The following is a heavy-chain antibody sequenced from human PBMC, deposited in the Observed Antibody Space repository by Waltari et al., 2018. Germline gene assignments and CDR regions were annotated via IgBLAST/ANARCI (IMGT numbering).Heavy chain of an antibody. CDR3: ARDHSSSWYPSYYYYGMDV. V-gene: IGHV3-7*01. CDR2: IKQDGSEK. CDR1: GFTFSSYW. Sequence: EVQLVESGGGLVQPGGSLRLSCAASGFTFSSYWMSWVRQAPGKGLEWVANIKQDGSEKYYVDSVKGRFTISRDNAKNSLYLQMNSLRAEDTAVYYCARDHSSSWYPSYYYYGMDVWGQGTTVTVSS. J-gene: IGHJ6*02. D-gene: IGHD6-13*01.